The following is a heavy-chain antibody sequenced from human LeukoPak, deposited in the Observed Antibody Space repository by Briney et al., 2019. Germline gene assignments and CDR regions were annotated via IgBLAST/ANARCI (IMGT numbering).Heavy chain of an antibody. J-gene: IGHJ4*02. Sequence: SQTLSLTCTVSGGSISSGDYYWGWIRQPPGKGLEWIGSIYYSGSTYYNPSLKSRVTISVDTSKNQFSLKLSSVTAADTAVYYCARLDYGDLIDYWGQGTLVTVSS. V-gene: IGHV4-39*01. CDR3: ARLDYGDLIDY. CDR2: IYYSGST. CDR1: GGSISSGDYY. D-gene: IGHD4-17*01.